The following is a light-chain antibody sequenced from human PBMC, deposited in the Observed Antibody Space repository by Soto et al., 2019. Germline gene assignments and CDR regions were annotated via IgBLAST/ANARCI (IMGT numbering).Light chain of an antibody. V-gene: IGLV2-8*01. Sequence: QSVLTQPPSASGSPGQSVTISCIGTASDIGRYNYVSWYQHHPGKAPKLIIYEVTKRPSGVPVRFSGSKSGNTASLTVSGLQADDEADYYCNSYVGSNNYVFGTGTKVTVL. CDR2: EVT. CDR3: NSYVGSNNYV. CDR1: ASDIGRYNY. J-gene: IGLJ1*01.